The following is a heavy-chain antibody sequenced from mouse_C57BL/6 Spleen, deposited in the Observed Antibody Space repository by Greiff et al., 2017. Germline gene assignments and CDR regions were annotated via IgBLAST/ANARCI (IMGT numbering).Heavy chain of an antibody. CDR1: GYSFTGYF. CDR2: INPYNGDT. J-gene: IGHJ4*01. V-gene: IGHV1-20*01. Sequence: EVQVVESGPELVKPGDSVKISCKASGYSFTGYFMNWVMQSHGKSLEWIGRINPYNGDTFYNQKFKGKATLTVYKSSSTAHMGLRSLTSEDSAVYYCARFITTVGPSDAMDYWGQGTSVTVSS. CDR3: ARFITTVGPSDAMDY. D-gene: IGHD1-1*01.